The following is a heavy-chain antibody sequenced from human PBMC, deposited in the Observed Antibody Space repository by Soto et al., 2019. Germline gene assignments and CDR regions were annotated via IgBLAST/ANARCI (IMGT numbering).Heavy chain of an antibody. V-gene: IGHV4-34*01. J-gene: IGHJ4*02. CDR3: ARAQKAAAGTWFDY. CDR1: GGSFSGYY. D-gene: IGHD6-13*01. Sequence: QVQLQQWGAGLLKPSETLSLTCAVYGGSFSGYYWSWIRQPPGKGLEWIGEINHSGSTNYNPSLKSRVTISVDTSKNQFSLKLSSVTAADTAVYYCARAQKAAAGTWFDYWGQGTLVTVSS. CDR2: INHSGST.